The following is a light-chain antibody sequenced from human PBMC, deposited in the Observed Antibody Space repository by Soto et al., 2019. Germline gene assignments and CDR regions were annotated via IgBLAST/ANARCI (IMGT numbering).Light chain of an antibody. V-gene: IGKV3-15*01. CDR2: GAS. CDR1: QAISSN. CDR3: QQYNNSLWT. Sequence: EIVMTQSPATLSVSRGERATLSCRANQAISSNVAWYQQKPGQAPRLLIYGASTRATGIPDRFSGSGSGTDFTLTISRLEPEDFAVYYCQQYNNSLWTFGQGTKVDIK. J-gene: IGKJ1*01.